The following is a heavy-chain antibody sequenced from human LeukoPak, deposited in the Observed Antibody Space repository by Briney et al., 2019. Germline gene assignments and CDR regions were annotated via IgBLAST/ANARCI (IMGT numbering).Heavy chain of an antibody. CDR3: ARPSSSWSYFDY. Sequence: PGGSLRLSCAASGFPFSSYGMSWVRQAPGKGLEWVSAISGSGGSTYYADSVKGRFTISRDNSKNTLYLQMNSLRAEDTAVYYCARPSSSWSYFDYWGQGTLVTVSS. CDR2: ISGSGGST. D-gene: IGHD6-13*01. CDR1: GFPFSSYG. J-gene: IGHJ4*02. V-gene: IGHV3-23*01.